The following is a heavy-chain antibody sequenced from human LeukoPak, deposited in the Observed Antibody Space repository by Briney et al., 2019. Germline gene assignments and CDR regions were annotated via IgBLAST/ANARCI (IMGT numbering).Heavy chain of an antibody. CDR1: GFTFSSYA. D-gene: IGHD2-2*01. Sequence: GGSLRLSCAASGFTFSSYAMSWVRQAPGKGLEWVSAISGSGGSTYYADSVKGRFTISRDNSKNTLYLQMNSLRAEDTAVYYCAKGARPTRYCSSTSCTGNWFDPWGQGTLVTVSS. V-gene: IGHV3-23*01. J-gene: IGHJ5*02. CDR3: AKGARPTRYCSSTSCTGNWFDP. CDR2: ISGSGGST.